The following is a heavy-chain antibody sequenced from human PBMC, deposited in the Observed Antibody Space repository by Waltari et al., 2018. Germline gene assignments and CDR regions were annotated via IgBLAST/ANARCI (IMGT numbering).Heavy chain of an antibody. CDR3: TTGIEYSSSSIYFDS. CDR2: IKRKADGGTT. CDR1: GFTFTNAW. D-gene: IGHD6-6*01. V-gene: IGHV3-15*01. J-gene: IGHJ4*02. Sequence: EVQLVESGGGLVKPGESLRLSCAASGFTFTNAWMTWVRQAPGKGLELVGRIKRKADGGTTDDAAAVKGRFTISRDDSKNTLYLQMNSLKAEDTAVYYCTTGIEYSSSSIYFDSWGQGTLVTVSS.